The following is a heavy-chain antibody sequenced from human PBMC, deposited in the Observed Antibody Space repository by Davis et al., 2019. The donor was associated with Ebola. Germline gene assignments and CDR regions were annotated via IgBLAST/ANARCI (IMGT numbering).Heavy chain of an antibody. CDR1: GFTFSSYW. Sequence: GESLKISCAASGFTFSSYWMSWVRQAPGKGPEWVANIKQDGSEKYYVDSVKGRFTISRDNAKNSLYLQMNSLRAEDTAVYYCARDRSRLRFDPWGQGTLVTVSS. CDR2: IKQDGSEK. CDR3: ARDRSRLRFDP. D-gene: IGHD3-16*01. V-gene: IGHV3-7*01. J-gene: IGHJ5*02.